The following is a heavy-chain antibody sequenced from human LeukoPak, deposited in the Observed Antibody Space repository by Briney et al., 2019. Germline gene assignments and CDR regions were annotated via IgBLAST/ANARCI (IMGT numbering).Heavy chain of an antibody. J-gene: IGHJ4*02. CDR2: FDPEDGET. CDR1: GYSLTELS. CDR3: ATERGSSGYPDY. Sequence: ASVKVSCKVSGYSLTELSMHWVRQAPGKGLEWMGGFDPEDGETIYAQKFQGRVTMTEDTSTDTAYMELSSLRSEDTAVYYCATERGSSGYPDYWGQGTLVTVSS. D-gene: IGHD3-22*01. V-gene: IGHV1-24*01.